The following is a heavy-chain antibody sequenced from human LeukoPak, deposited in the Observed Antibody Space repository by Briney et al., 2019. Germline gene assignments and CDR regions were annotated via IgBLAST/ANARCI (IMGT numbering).Heavy chain of an antibody. CDR2: IYPGDSDT. CDR1: GYSFTTYW. J-gene: IGHJ4*02. D-gene: IGHD5-24*01. V-gene: IGHV5-51*01. CDR3: ARSEMATVLSQDY. Sequence: HGESLKISCKGSGYSFTTYWIGWVRQMPGKGLEWMGIIYPGDSDTRYSPSFQGQVTISADKSISTAYLQWSSLKASDTAMYYCARSEMATVLSQDYWGQGTLATVSS.